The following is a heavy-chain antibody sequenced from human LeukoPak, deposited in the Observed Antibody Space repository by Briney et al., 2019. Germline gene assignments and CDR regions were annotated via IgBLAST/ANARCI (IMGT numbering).Heavy chain of an antibody. CDR1: GYTLTELS. Sequence: ASVKVSCKVSGYTLTELSMHWVRQAPGKGLEWMGGFDPEDGETIYAQKFQGRVTMTEDTSTDTAYMELSSLRSEDTAVYHCATHDSSSIMITFGGVIVGSAFDIWGQGTMVTVSS. D-gene: IGHD3-16*02. V-gene: IGHV1-24*01. CDR3: ATHDSSSIMITFGGVIVGSAFDI. J-gene: IGHJ3*02. CDR2: FDPEDGET.